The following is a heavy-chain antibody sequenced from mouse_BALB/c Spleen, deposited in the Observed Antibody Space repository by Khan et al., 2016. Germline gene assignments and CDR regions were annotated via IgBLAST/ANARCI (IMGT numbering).Heavy chain of an antibody. CDR3: ARDGNYYAMDY. V-gene: IGHV5-4*02. CDR1: GFTFSDYY. J-gene: IGHJ4*01. D-gene: IGHD2-1*01. CDR2: ISDGGSYT. Sequence: EVELVESGGGLVKPGGSLKLSCAASGFTFSDYYMYWVRQTPEKRLEWVATISDGGSYTYYPDSVKGRLTISRDNAKNNLYLQMSSLKSEDTAMYYCARDGNYYAMDYWGQGTSVTGSS.